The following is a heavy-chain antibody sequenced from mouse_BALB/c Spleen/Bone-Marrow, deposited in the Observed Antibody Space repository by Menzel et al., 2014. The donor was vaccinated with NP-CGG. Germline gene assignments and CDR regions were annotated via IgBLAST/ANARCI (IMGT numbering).Heavy chain of an antibody. Sequence: VQLQQSGPELVKPGASVKISCKASGYTFTDYYINWVKQKPGQGLEWIGWIYPGGGNTKYNEKFKGKATLTVDTSSSTAYMQLISLTSEDTAVYFCARPPYYYGSSYYWDFDVWGAGTTVTVSS. D-gene: IGHD1-1*01. V-gene: IGHV1-84*02. J-gene: IGHJ1*01. CDR3: ARPPYYYGSSYYWDFDV. CDR1: GYTFTDYY. CDR2: IYPGGGNT.